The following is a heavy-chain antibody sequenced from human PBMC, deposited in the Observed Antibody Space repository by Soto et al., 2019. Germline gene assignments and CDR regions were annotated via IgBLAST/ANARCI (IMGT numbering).Heavy chain of an antibody. CDR2: MNPNSGNT. CDR3: ARASIDGYDDWDY. J-gene: IGHJ4*01. Sequence: ASVKVSCKASGYTFTSYDINWVRQATGEGLEWMGWMNPNSGNTGYAQKFQGRVTMTRNTSISTAYMELSSLRSEDTAVYYCARASIDGYDDWDYWGQGTLVTVSS. V-gene: IGHV1-8*01. D-gene: IGHD5-12*01. CDR1: GYTFTSYD.